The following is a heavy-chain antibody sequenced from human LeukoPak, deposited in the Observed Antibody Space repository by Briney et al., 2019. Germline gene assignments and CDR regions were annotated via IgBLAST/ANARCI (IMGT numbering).Heavy chain of an antibody. V-gene: IGHV4-34*01. Sequence: PSETLSLTCAVYGGSFSGYYWSWIRQPPGKGLEWIGEINHSGSTNYNPSLKSRVTISVDTSKNQFSLKLSSVTAADTAVYYCARGLQGDYWGQGTLVTVSS. J-gene: IGHJ4*02. CDR1: GGSFSGYY. CDR3: ARGLQGDY. CDR2: INHSGST. D-gene: IGHD4-11*01.